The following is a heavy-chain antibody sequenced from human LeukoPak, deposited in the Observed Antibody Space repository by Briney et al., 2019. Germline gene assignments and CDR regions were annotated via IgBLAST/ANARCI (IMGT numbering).Heavy chain of an antibody. J-gene: IGHJ4*02. Sequence: SGPTLVNPTQTLTLTCTFSGFSLSTSGVGVGWIRQPPGKALEWLALIYWDDDKRYSPSLKSRLTITEDTSKNQVVLTMTNMDPVDTATYYCAQADMVRGVSTFDYWGQGTLVTVSS. CDR1: GFSLSTSGVG. V-gene: IGHV2-5*02. D-gene: IGHD3-10*01. CDR2: IYWDDDK. CDR3: AQADMVRGVSTFDY.